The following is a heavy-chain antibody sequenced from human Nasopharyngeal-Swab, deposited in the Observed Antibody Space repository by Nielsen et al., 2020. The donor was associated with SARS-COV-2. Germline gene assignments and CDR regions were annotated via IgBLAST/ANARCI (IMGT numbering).Heavy chain of an antibody. J-gene: IGHJ4*02. CDR3: ARNLYGDYVIDY. D-gene: IGHD4-17*01. V-gene: IGHV3-21*01. CDR1: GFTFSSYS. CDR2: ISSSSSYI. Sequence: GGSLRLSCAASGFTFSSYSMNWVRQAPGKGLEWVSSISSSSSYIYYADSVKGRFTISRDNAKNSLFLQMNSLRDEDTAVYYCARNLYGDYVIDYWGRGTLVTVSS.